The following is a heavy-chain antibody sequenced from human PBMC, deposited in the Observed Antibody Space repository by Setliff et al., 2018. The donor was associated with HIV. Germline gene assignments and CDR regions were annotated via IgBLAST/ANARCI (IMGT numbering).Heavy chain of an antibody. CDR2: IHDSGST. Sequence: SETLSLTCTVSGDSISSYYWSWIRQPPGKGLEWIAYIHDSGSTNYNPSLKSRGTISIDTSNNQFSLNLRSVTAADTGVYYCARSDSYCAGDCYGVDGVDAFDIWGQGTMVTVSS. V-gene: IGHV4-59*01. CDR1: GDSISSYY. J-gene: IGHJ3*02. D-gene: IGHD2-21*02. CDR3: ARSDSYCAGDCYGVDGVDAFDI.